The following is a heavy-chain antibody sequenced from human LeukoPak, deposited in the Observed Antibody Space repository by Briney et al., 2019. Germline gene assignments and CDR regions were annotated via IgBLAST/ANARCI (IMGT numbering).Heavy chain of an antibody. Sequence: PGGSLRLSCAASGFTFSSYWMSWVRQAPGKGLVWVANIKQDGSEKYYVDSVKGRFTISRDNAKNSLYLQMNSLRAEDTAVYYCARDDCSSISCYHNWFDPWGQGTLVTVSS. J-gene: IGHJ5*02. CDR3: ARDDCSSISCYHNWFDP. D-gene: IGHD2-2*01. V-gene: IGHV3-7*01. CDR2: IKQDGSEK. CDR1: GFTFSSYW.